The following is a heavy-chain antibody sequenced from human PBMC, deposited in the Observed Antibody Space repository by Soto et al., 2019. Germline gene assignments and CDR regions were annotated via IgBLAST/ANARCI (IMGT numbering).Heavy chain of an antibody. CDR2: ISYDGSNK. CDR1: GFTFSSYA. D-gene: IGHD3-3*01. J-gene: IGHJ5*02. V-gene: IGHV3-30-3*01. Sequence: GGSLRLSCAASGFTFSSYAMHWVRQAPGKGLEWVAVISYDGSNKYYADSVKGRFTISRDNSKNTLYLQMNSLRAEDTAVYYCARSHYYDFWSGHDNWFDPWGQGTLVTVSS. CDR3: ARSHYYDFWSGHDNWFDP.